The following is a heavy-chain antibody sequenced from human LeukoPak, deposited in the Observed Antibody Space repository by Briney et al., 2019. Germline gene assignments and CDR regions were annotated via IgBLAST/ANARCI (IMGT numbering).Heavy chain of an antibody. CDR3: TTEYARYCSSTSCSHLKNFDY. D-gene: IGHD2-2*01. CDR2: IKSKTDGGTT. CDR1: GFTFSNAW. Sequence: PGGSLRLSCAASGFTFSNAWMSWVRQAPGKGLEWVARIKSKTDGGTTDYAAPVRGRFTISRDDSNNTLYLQMNSLKTEDTAVYYCTTEYARYCSSTSCSHLKNFDYWGQGTLVTVSS. J-gene: IGHJ4*02. V-gene: IGHV3-15*01.